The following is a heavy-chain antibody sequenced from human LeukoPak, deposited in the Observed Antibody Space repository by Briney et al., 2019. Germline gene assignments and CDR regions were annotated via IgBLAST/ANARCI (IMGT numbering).Heavy chain of an antibody. J-gene: IGHJ4*02. Sequence: SSETLSLTCTVSGGSISSSSYYWGWIRQPPGKGLEWIGSIYYSGSTYYNPSLKSRVTISVDTSKNQFSLKLSSVTAADTAVYYCARGIRNLGYDSSGYPDYWGQGTLVTVSS. V-gene: IGHV4-39*01. CDR3: ARGIRNLGYDSSGYPDY. CDR2: IYYSGST. D-gene: IGHD3-22*01. CDR1: GGSISSSSYY.